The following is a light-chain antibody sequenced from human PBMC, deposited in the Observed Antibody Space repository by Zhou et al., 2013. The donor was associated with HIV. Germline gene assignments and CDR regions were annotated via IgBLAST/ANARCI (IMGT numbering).Light chain of an antibody. CDR3: QQSYTFPNT. CDR1: QSISSW. Sequence: DIQMTQSPSTLSASVGDRVTITCRASQSISSWLAWYQQKPGKAPKVLINGASSLQSGVPSRFSGSGSATDFTLTISSLQPEDFATYYCQQSYTFPNTFAQGTKLEIK. V-gene: IGKV1-39*01. J-gene: IGKJ2*01. CDR2: GAS.